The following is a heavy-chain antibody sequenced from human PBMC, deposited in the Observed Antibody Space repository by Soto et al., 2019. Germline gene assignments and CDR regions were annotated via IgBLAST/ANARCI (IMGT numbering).Heavy chain of an antibody. CDR3: ARPSSTSQDYYYYMDV. CDR2: IYYSGST. CDR1: GGSISSSSYY. J-gene: IGHJ6*03. V-gene: IGHV4-39*01. Sequence: SDTLSLTCTVSGGSISSSSYYWGWIRQPPGKGLEWIGSIYYSGSTYYNPSLKSRVTISVDTSKNQFSLKLSSVTAADTAVYYCARPSSTSQDYYYYMDVWGKGTTDTVSS. D-gene: IGHD2-2*01.